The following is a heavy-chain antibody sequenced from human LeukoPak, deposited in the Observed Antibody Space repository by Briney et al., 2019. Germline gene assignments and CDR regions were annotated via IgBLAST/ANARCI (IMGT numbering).Heavy chain of an antibody. V-gene: IGHV3-11*01. CDR3: ARDQYYYDSSGYPPGY. D-gene: IGHD3-22*01. CDR2: ISSSGSTI. CDR1: GFTFSDYY. J-gene: IGHJ4*02. Sequence: PGGSLRLSCAASGFTFSDYYMRWIRQAPGKGLEWVSYISSSGSTIYYADSVKGRFTISRDNAKNSLYLQMNSLRAEDTAVYYCARDQYYYDSSGYPPGYWGQGTLVTVSS.